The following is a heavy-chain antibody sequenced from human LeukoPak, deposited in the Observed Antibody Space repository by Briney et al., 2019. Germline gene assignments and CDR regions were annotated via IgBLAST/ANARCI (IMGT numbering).Heavy chain of an antibody. J-gene: IGHJ6*02. CDR2: VSNSGDRT. Sequence: PGGSLRLSCAASGFTFSKYAMSWVRQAPGGGLEWVSGVSNSGDRTYHADSVKGRFIISRDNSLDTLYLQMNSLRAEDTAVYYCAKYLSTTYYYNIDVWGQGTTVTVSS. CDR1: GFTFSKYA. V-gene: IGHV3-23*01. D-gene: IGHD2-2*01. CDR3: AKYLSTTYYYNIDV.